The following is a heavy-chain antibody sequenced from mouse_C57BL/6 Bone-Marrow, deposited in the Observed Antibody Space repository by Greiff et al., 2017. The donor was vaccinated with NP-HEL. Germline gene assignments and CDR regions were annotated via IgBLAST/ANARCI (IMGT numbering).Heavy chain of an antibody. CDR3: ARSGLLRSYYYAMDY. Sequence: VQLQQSGAELVKPGASVKMSCKASGYTFTSYWITWVKQRPGQGLEWIGDIYPGSGSTNYNEKFKSKATLTVDTSSSTAYMQLSSLTSEDSAVYYCARSGLLRSYYYAMDYWGQGTSVTVSS. CDR1: GYTFTSYW. J-gene: IGHJ4*01. V-gene: IGHV1-55*01. D-gene: IGHD2-3*01. CDR2: IYPGSGST.